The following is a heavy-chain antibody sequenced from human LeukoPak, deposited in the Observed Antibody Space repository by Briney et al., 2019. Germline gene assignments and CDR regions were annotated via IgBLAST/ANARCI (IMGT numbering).Heavy chain of an antibody. CDR1: GFTFSSYA. D-gene: IGHD3-22*01. J-gene: IGHJ4*02. CDR2: ISYDGSNK. V-gene: IGHV3-30-3*01. Sequence: PGGSLRLSCAASGFTFSSYAMHWVRQAPGKGLEWVAVISYDGSNKYYADSVKGRFTISRDNSKNTLYLQMNSLRAEDTAVYYCARDLYYTSAIGPYEAQSDYWGQGTLVTVSS. CDR3: ARDLYYTSAIGPYEAQSDY.